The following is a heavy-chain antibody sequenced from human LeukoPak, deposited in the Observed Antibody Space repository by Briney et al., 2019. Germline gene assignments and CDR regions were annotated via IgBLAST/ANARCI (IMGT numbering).Heavy chain of an antibody. J-gene: IGHJ2*01. Sequence: SETLSLTCTVSGGSVSSYYWSWIRQPPGKGLEWVGYIYYSGSTNYNPSLKSRVTISVDTSKNQFSLKLSSVTAADTAVYYCARQSCSGGSCYPRPYWYFDLWGRGTLVTVSS. CDR3: ARQSCSGGSCYPRPYWYFDL. CDR2: IYYSGST. CDR1: GGSVSSYY. D-gene: IGHD2-15*01. V-gene: IGHV4-59*08.